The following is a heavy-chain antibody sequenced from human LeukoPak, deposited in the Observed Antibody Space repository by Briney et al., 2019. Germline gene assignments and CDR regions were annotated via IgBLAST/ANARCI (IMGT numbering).Heavy chain of an antibody. CDR3: ARLRQQLVWEFDY. J-gene: IGHJ4*02. V-gene: IGHV1-18*01. CDR2: ISAYNGNT. CDR1: GYTFTSYG. D-gene: IGHD6-13*01. Sequence: ASVTVSCKASGYTFTSYGISWVRQAPGQGLEWMGWISAYNGNTNYAQKLQGRVTMTTDTSTSTAYMELRSLRSDDTAMYHCARLRQQLVWEFDYWGQGTLVTVSS.